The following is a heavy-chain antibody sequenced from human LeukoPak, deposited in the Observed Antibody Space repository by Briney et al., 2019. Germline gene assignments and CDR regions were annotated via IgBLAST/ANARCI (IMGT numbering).Heavy chain of an antibody. V-gene: IGHV4-30-4*08. Sequence: SQTLSLTCTVSGGSISSGDYYWSWIRQPPGKGLEWIGYIYYSGSTYYNPSLKSRVTISVDTSKNQFSLKLSSVTAADTAVYYCARGAPPYPHTTSTSDYWGQGTLVTVSS. CDR1: GGSISSGDYY. CDR2: IYYSGST. CDR3: ARGAPPYPHTTSTSDY. D-gene: IGHD2/OR15-2a*01. J-gene: IGHJ4*02.